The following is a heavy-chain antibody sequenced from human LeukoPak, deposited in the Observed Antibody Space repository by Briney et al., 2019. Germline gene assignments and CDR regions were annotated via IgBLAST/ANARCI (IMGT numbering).Heavy chain of an antibody. CDR1: GFTFSSYA. D-gene: IGHD3-22*01. V-gene: IGHV3-30*04. CDR2: ISYDGSNK. CDR3: AREGKPRDPVYYYDSSGYYYFDY. J-gene: IGHJ4*02. Sequence: GGSLRLSCAASGFTFSSYAMHWVRQAPGKGLEWVAVISYDGSNKYYADSVKGRFTISRDNSKNTLYLQMNSLRAEDTAVYYCAREGKPRDPVYYYDSSGYYYFDYWGQGTLVTVSP.